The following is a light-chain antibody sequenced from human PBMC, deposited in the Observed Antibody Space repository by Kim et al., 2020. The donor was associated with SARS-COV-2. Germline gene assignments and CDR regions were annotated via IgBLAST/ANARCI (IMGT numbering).Light chain of an antibody. J-gene: IGLJ2*01. CDR3: QVWDSSSDHVV. CDR2: YDS. Sequence: APGKTASITCGGNNIGSNRVHWYHQNPSQAPVLFIYYDSDRPSGIPERFSGSNSGNPATLTISRVEAGDEADYYCQVWDSSSDHVVFGGGTQLTVL. V-gene: IGLV3-21*04. CDR1: NIGSNR.